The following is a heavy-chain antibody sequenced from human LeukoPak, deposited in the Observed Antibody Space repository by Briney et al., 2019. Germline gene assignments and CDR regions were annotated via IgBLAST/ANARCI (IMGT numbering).Heavy chain of an antibody. Sequence: GGSLRLSCAGSGFTFSSYAMTWVRQAPGKGLEWVSAISGSGDSTYYADSVKGRFTISRDNSKNTLYLQMNSLRPEDTAVYYCATRGYCSGTSCYAPQPWGQGTLVTVSS. CDR2: ISGSGDST. J-gene: IGHJ5*02. CDR1: GFTFSSYA. D-gene: IGHD2-2*01. V-gene: IGHV3-23*01. CDR3: ATRGYCSGTSCYAPQP.